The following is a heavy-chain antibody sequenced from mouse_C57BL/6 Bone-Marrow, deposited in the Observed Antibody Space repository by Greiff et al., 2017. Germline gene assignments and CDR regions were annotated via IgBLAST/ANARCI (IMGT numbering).Heavy chain of an antibody. CDR2: INPSNGGT. D-gene: IGHD2-1*01. CDR1: GYTFTSYW. Sequence: LQQPGTELVKPGASVKLSCKASGYTFTSYWMHWVKQRPGQGLEWIGNINPSNGGTNYNEKFKSKATLTVDKSSSTAYMQLSSLTSEDSAVYYCARALYYGLYYYAMDYWGQGTSVTVSS. CDR3: ARALYYGLYYYAMDY. V-gene: IGHV1-53*01. J-gene: IGHJ4*01.